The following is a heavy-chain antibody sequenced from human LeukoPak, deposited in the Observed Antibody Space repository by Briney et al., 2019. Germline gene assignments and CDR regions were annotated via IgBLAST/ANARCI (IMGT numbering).Heavy chain of an antibody. CDR1: GYTFTSYG. Sequence: ASVKVSCKASGYTFTSYGISWVRQAPGQGLEWMGWISAYNGNTNYAQKLQGRVTMTTDTSTSTAYMELRSLRSDDTAVYCCARVGLLWFGELLRSRLDYFDYWGQGTLVTVSS. V-gene: IGHV1-18*01. D-gene: IGHD3-10*01. CDR2: ISAYNGNT. J-gene: IGHJ4*02. CDR3: ARVGLLWFGELLRSRLDYFDY.